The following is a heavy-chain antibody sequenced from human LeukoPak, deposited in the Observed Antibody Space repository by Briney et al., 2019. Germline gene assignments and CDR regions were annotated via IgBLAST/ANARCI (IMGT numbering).Heavy chain of an antibody. Sequence: PGGSLRLSCAASGFTFSSYWMSWVRQAPGKGLEWVANIKQDGSEKYYVDSVKGRFTISRDNAKNSLYLQMNSLRAEDTAVYYCAGTLLGYCSGGSCYDYWGQGTLVTVSS. CDR1: GFTFSSYW. CDR3: AGTLLGYCSGGSCYDY. V-gene: IGHV3-7*01. J-gene: IGHJ4*02. D-gene: IGHD2-15*01. CDR2: IKQDGSEK.